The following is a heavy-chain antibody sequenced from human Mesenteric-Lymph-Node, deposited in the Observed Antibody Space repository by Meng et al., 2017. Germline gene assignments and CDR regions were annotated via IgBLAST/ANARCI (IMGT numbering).Heavy chain of an antibody. CDR3: ARGGYSYGKFVDY. V-gene: IGHV4-59*01. D-gene: IGHD5-18*01. CDR2: IYYSGST. CDR1: GGSISSYY. Sequence: SETLSLTCTVSGGSISSYYWSWIRQPPGKGLEWIGYIYYSGSTNYNPSLKSRVTISVDTSKNQFSLKLSSVTAADTAVYYCARGGYSYGKFVDYWGQGTPVTVS. J-gene: IGHJ4*02.